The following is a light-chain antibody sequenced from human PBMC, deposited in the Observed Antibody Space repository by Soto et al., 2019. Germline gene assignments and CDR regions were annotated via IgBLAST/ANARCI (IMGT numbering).Light chain of an antibody. J-gene: IGKJ4*01. V-gene: IGKV3-11*01. CDR1: QSVANY. CDR2: DSS. CDR3: QQRGSWPPLT. Sequence: EVVLTQSPATLSLSPGERATLSCRASQSVANYIAWHQKRPGQSPRLLIYDSSNRATGIPARFTGSGSGTDFTLTISSLEPEDFAVYYCQQRGSWPPLTFGGGTKVEIK.